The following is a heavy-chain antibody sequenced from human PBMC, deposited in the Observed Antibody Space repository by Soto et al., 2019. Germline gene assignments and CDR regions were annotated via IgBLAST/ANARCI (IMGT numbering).Heavy chain of an antibody. CDR2: IYWDDDK. CDR1: GFSLNTNGVG. D-gene: IGHD2-21*02. J-gene: IGHJ6*04. V-gene: IGHV2-5*02. CDR3: ARDHGDPPHYVFGLDV. Sequence: QITLKESGPTLVKHTQTLTLTCTFSGFSLNTNGVGVAWIRQPPGKALECLALIYWDDDKRYSPSLKTRHSITKETSNNQVVLTMPNMDPVDTATYYCARDHGDPPHYVFGLDVWGKGTTVTVSS.